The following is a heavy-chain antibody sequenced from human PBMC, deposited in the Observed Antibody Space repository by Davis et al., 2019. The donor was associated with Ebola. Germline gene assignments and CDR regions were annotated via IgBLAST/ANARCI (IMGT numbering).Heavy chain of an antibody. Sequence: GESLNSCAASGFTFSDYWMHWVRQVPGKGLVWVFGVNPDGRNTRYADSVKGRFHVSRDNAKNTLDLQMDSLRVEDTAVYYCVRGSGNYCFDYWGQGALVTVSS. CDR3: VRGSGNYCFDY. V-gene: IGHV3-74*01. D-gene: IGHD3-3*01. J-gene: IGHJ4*02. CDR2: VNPDGRNT. CDR1: GFTFSDYW.